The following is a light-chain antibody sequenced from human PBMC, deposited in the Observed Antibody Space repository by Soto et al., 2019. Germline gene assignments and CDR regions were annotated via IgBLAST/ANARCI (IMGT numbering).Light chain of an antibody. CDR1: KLGDKY. CDR3: QAWDSPHVV. V-gene: IGLV3-1*01. CDR2: QDI. J-gene: IGLJ2*01. Sequence: SYELTQPPSVSVSPGQTASITCSGDKLGDKYAYWYQQKPGQSPLLVIYQDIKRPSGIPERFSGSNSGNTATLTISGTQAMDEADYYCQAWDSPHVVFGGGTKVTVL.